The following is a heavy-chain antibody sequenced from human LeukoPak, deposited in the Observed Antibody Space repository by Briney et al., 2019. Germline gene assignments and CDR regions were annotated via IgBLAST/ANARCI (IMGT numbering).Heavy chain of an antibody. CDR3: ARGGDYDILTGYLPSNWFDP. D-gene: IGHD3-9*01. J-gene: IGHJ5*02. V-gene: IGHV1-69*06. CDR1: GGTFSSYA. CDR2: IIPIFGTA. Sequence: ASVKVSCKASGGTFSSYASSWVRQAPGQGLEWMGGIIPIFGTANYAQKFQGRVTITADKSTSTAYMELSSLRSEDTAVYYCARGGDYDILTGYLPSNWFDPWGQGTLVTVSS.